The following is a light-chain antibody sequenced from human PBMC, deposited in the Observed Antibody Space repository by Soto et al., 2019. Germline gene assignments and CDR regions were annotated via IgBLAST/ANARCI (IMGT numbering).Light chain of an antibody. V-gene: IGKV3-20*01. CDR1: QSVSSSY. CDR2: GAS. CDR3: QQYGSSLYT. J-gene: IGKJ2*01. Sequence: ESVLKQSPGTLSLSPGERATLSCRASQSVSSSYLAWYQQRPGQAPRLLIYGASSRAPGIPDRFSGSGSGTEFTLTISRLEPEDFAVYYCQQYGSSLYTFGHGTKLEIK.